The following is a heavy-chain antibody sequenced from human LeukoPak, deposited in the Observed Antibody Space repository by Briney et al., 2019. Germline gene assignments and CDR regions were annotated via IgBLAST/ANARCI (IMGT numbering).Heavy chain of an antibody. CDR2: IYSVGGT. Sequence: PGGSLRLSCAASGFIVSTNYMIWVRQAPGKGLEWVSVIYSVGGTYYADSVRGRFTISRDNPKNMLYLQMNSLRAEDTAVYYCARDTPAGDFEYWGQGTLVTVSS. CDR3: ARDTPAGDFEY. J-gene: IGHJ4*02. D-gene: IGHD6-19*01. V-gene: IGHV3-53*01. CDR1: GFIVSTNY.